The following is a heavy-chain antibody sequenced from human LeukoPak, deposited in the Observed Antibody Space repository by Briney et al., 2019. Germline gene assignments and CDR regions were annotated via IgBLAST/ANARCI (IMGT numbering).Heavy chain of an antibody. V-gene: IGHV3-23*01. D-gene: IGHD3-9*01. CDR2: ISGSGGST. CDR1: GFTFSNAW. J-gene: IGHJ4*02. CDR3: AKIGETYYDILTGYYVDY. Sequence: PGGSLRLSCAASGFTFSNAWMSWVRQAPGKGLEWVSAISGSGGSTYYADSVKGRFTISRDNSKNTLYLQMNSLRAEDTAVYYCAKIGETYYDILTGYYVDYWGQGTLVTVSS.